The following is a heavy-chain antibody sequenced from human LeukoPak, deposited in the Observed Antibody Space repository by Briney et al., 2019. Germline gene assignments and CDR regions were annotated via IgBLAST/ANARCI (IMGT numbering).Heavy chain of an antibody. V-gene: IGHV1-2*02. J-gene: IGHJ5*02. CDR3: ARLDSPYYYDSSNFGFDP. CDR1: GYTFTGYD. Sequence: GASVKVSCKASGYTFTGYDMHWVRQAPGQGLEWMGWINPNSGDTQYAQKFQGRVTMTRDTSTSTAYMEVRRLRSDDTAVYYCARLDSPYYYDSSNFGFDPWGQGTLVTVSS. CDR2: INPNSGDT. D-gene: IGHD3-22*01.